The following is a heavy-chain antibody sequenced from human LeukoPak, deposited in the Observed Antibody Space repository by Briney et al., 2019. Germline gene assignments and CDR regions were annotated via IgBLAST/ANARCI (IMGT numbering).Heavy chain of an antibody. J-gene: IGHJ4*02. Sequence: KPSETLSLTCAVYGGSFSGYYWSWIRQPPGKGLEWIGEINHSGSTNYNPSLKSRVTISVDTSKNQFSLKLSSVTAADTAVYYCASLGKGTGYDYVWGSYRFYYFDYWGQGTLVTVSS. D-gene: IGHD3-16*02. CDR1: GGSFSGYY. CDR3: ASLGKGTGYDYVWGSYRFYYFDY. V-gene: IGHV4-34*01. CDR2: INHSGST.